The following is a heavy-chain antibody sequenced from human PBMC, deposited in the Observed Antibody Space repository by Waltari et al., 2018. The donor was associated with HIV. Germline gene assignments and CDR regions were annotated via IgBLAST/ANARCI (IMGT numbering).Heavy chain of an antibody. Sequence: QVQLVESGGGVVQPGKSLRLSCAASGFPFDVYAMHWVRRAPGKGLEGVAVMSYDGRTKAFADSVTGRFTVSRDNSKNTLFLQMSSLKAEDSGVYYCARPRYASGSAMFYGMDVWGQGTTVTVSS. V-gene: IGHV3-30*14. CDR1: GFPFDVYA. D-gene: IGHD3-10*01. CDR3: ARPRYASGSAMFYGMDV. J-gene: IGHJ6*02. CDR2: MSYDGRTK.